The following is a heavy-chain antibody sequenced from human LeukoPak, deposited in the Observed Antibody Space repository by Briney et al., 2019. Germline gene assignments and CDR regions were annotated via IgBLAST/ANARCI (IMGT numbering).Heavy chain of an antibody. D-gene: IGHD3-22*01. CDR3: AKDANYYDSSGFFIPFDY. V-gene: IGHV3-23*01. Sequence: GSLRLAWSASGFAFSRFSMTWVRHLPGKGLDWVSTISGNGHQTYYGDSVKGRFSVSRDNSKNILYLQMDSLRADDSALYYCAKDANYYDSSGFFIPFDYWGQGTLVTVSS. CDR2: ISGNGHQT. J-gene: IGHJ4*02. CDR1: GFAFSRFS.